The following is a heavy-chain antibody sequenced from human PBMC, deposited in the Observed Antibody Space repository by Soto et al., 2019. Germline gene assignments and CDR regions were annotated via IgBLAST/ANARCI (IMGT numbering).Heavy chain of an antibody. Sequence: TWGSLRLSCAASGFSFGSYGLSWVRQSPGKGLEWVSTISGSDGKTFYADSVKGRFSISRDTSQNTLYLQMNSLRADDTAIYYCARWSYLDYWGQGTRVTVSS. V-gene: IGHV3-23*01. CDR2: ISGSDGKT. J-gene: IGHJ4*02. D-gene: IGHD3-3*01. CDR3: ARWSYLDY. CDR1: GFSFGSYG.